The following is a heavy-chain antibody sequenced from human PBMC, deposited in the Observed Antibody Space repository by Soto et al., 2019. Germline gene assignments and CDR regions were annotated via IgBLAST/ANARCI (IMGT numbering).Heavy chain of an antibody. CDR2: MRSSGADT. Sequence: GGSLRLSCAASGFTFGDYNMNWIRQVPGKGLEWVSYMRSSGADTKYADSVKGRFAISRDNAKNFLYLEMNSLRVEDTAVYFCARVVRITVTGPLDYWGLGTLVTVSS. J-gene: IGHJ4*02. V-gene: IGHV3-11*03. CDR1: GFTFGDYN. D-gene: IGHD4-17*01. CDR3: ARVVRITVTGPLDY.